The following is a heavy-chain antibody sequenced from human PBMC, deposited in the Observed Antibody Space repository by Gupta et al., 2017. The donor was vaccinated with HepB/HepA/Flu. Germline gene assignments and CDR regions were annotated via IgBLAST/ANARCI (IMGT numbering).Heavy chain of an antibody. V-gene: IGHV1-2*02. Sequence: QVQLVQSGAEVKKPGASVKVSCKASGYTFTGYYMHWVRQAPGQGLEWMGWINPNSGGTNYAQKFQGRVTMTRDTSISTAYMELSRLRSDDTAVYYCAREFPLMNYDFWDDDAFDIWGQGTMVTVSS. CDR2: INPNSGGT. CDR1: GYTFTGYY. D-gene: IGHD3-3*01. CDR3: AREFPLMNYDFWDDDAFDI. J-gene: IGHJ3*02.